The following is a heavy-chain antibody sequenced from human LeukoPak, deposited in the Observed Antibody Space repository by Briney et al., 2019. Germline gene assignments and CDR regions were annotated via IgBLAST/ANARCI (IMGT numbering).Heavy chain of an antibody. CDR2: TYSGDTT. J-gene: IGHJ3*02. Sequence: GGSLRLSCAAFGFIVRSNHINWVRQAPGKGLEWVSITYSGDTTYYADSVKGRFIISRDNSKNTLYLQMNSLRAEDTAVYYCARVAGVIKAPSLRDAFDIWGQGTMVTVSS. CDR1: GFIVRSNH. V-gene: IGHV3-66*01. CDR3: ARVAGVIKAPSLRDAFDI. D-gene: IGHD3-10*01.